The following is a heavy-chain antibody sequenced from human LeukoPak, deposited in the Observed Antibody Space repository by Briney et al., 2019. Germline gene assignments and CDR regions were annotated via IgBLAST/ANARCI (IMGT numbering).Heavy chain of an antibody. CDR2: INPNSGGT. CDR1: RWIFTQYH. Sequence: ASVPDSCQACRWIFTQYHMHGLGPPPGRGGEGMGLINPNSGGTNYEQKFHGRVTMTRDTSISTAYMELSSLRSEDTAVNYCARAKAMIRGYFDYGGQGTLVTVSS. J-gene: IGHJ4*02. CDR3: ARAKAMIRGYFDY. V-gene: IGHV1-2*02. D-gene: IGHD3-22*01.